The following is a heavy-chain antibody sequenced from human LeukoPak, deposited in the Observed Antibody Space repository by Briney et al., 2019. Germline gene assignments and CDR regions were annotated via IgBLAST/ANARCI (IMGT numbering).Heavy chain of an antibody. CDR1: GYTFTSYG. D-gene: IGHD3-22*01. CDR2: ISAYNGNT. J-gene: IGHJ3*02. CDR3: ARDSPHPKRITMIVEHNDAFDI. Sequence: ASVKVSCKASGYTFTSYGISWVRQAPGQGLEWMGWISAYNGNTNYAQKLQGRVTITADKSTSTAYMELSSLRSEDTAVYYCARDSPHPKRITMIVEHNDAFDIWGQGTMVTVSS. V-gene: IGHV1-18*01.